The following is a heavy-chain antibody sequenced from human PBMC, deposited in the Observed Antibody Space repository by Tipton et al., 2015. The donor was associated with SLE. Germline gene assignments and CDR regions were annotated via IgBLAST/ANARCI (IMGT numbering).Heavy chain of an antibody. CDR2: IYTSGST. CDR3: ARTYSSSSPFDY. V-gene: IGHV4-4*07. J-gene: IGHJ4*02. D-gene: IGHD6-6*01. CDR1: GGSISSHY. Sequence: TLSLTCTVSGGSISSHYWSWIRQPAGKGLEWIGRIYTSGSTNYNPSLKSRVTMSVDTSKNQFSLKLSSVTAADTAVYYCARTYSSSSPFDYWGQGTLVTVSS.